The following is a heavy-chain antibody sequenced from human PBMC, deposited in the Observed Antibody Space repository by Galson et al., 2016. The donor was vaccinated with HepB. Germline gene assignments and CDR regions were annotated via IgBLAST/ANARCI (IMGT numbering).Heavy chain of an antibody. CDR1: GVTVSANY. J-gene: IGHJ4*02. Sequence: SLRLSCAASGVTVSANYMNWVRQAPGKGLEWVSVFYSGGSTYHADSVKGRFTISRDNSKNTVYLQMNSLRVEDTAVYYCASAPPPSSSWFRGYFEFWGQGTLVTVSS. CDR2: FYSGGST. V-gene: IGHV3-53*01. D-gene: IGHD6-13*01. CDR3: ASAPPPSSSWFRGYFEF.